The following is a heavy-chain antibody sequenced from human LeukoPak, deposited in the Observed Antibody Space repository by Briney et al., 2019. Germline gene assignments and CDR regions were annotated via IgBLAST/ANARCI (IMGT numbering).Heavy chain of an antibody. CDR3: AKGRWVQPAGYLDF. V-gene: IGHV3-33*06. Sequence: GRSLRLSCAASGFTFSDSGMYWVRQSPGKGLEWVALIWYDGSNKYYADSVKDRFTISRDNSKNTLYLQMNSLRAEDTAVYYCAKGRWVQPAGYLDFSGQGTLVTVSA. J-gene: IGHJ4*02. CDR2: IWYDGSNK. D-gene: IGHD5-24*01. CDR1: GFTFSDSG.